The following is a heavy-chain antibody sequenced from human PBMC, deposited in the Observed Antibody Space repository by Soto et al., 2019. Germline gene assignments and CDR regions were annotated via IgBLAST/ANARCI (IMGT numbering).Heavy chain of an antibody. V-gene: IGHV3-23*01. Sequence: EVHLLESGGGLVQPGGSLRLSCAASGFTFSNYAMSWVRQAPGKGLEWVSGISGSGGSTYYADSVKGRFTISRDNSKSTLYLQMNSLKAEDTAVYYCGKGGIVVVISATETNWFDPWGQGTLVTFSS. CDR3: GKGGIVVVISATETNWFDP. CDR1: GFTFSNYA. J-gene: IGHJ5*02. CDR2: ISGSGGST. D-gene: IGHD2-21*01.